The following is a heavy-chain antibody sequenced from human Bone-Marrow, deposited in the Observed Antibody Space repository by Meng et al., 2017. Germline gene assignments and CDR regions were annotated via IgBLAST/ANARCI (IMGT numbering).Heavy chain of an antibody. Sequence: ASVKVSYKASGYTFTGYYMHWVRQAPGQGLEWMGRINPNSGGTNYAQKFQGRVTMTRDTSISTAYMELSRLRSDDTAVYYCARGGYSSSWYLSLGYYYYGKDVCDLATTTVSS. J-gene: IGHJ6*02. V-gene: IGHV1-2*06. CDR3: ARGGYSSSWYLSLGYYYYGKDV. CDR2: INPNSGGT. D-gene: IGHD6-13*01. CDR1: GYTFTGYY.